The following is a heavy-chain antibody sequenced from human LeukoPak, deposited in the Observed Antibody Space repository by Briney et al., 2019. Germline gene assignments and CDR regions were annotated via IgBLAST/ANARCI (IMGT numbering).Heavy chain of an antibody. D-gene: IGHD6-19*01. J-gene: IGHJ4*02. V-gene: IGHV1-46*01. CDR2: INPSGGST. CDR1: GYTFTSYY. Sequence: ASVKVSCKASGYTFTSYYMHWVRQAPGQGLEWMGIINPSGGSTSYAQKFQGRVTMTRDTSTSTVYMELSSLRSEDTVVYYCASAVAGMGDYFDYWGQGTLVTVSS. CDR3: ASAVAGMGDYFDY.